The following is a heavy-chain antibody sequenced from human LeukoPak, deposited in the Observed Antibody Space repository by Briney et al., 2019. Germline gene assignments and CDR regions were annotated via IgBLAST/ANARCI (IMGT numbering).Heavy chain of an antibody. J-gene: IGHJ6*03. D-gene: IGHD3-3*01. V-gene: IGHV4-39*07. CDR1: GGSISSSSYF. CDR2: IYYSGST. Sequence: SETLSLTCTVSGGSISSSSYFWGWIRQPPGKGLEWIGSIYYSGSTYYNPSLKSRVTISVDTSKNQFSLKLSSVTAADTAVYYCAREVRRFLEWSRGYYYYYMDVWGKGTTVTVSS. CDR3: AREVRRFLEWSRGYYYYYMDV.